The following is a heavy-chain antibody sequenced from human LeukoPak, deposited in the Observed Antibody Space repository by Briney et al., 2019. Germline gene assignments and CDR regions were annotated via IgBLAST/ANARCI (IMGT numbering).Heavy chain of an antibody. CDR1: GYTFTSYG. CDR2: ISAYNGNT. CDR3: ARDRITDCSTTSCTIANWFDP. J-gene: IGHJ5*02. D-gene: IGHD2-2*01. V-gene: IGHV1-18*01. Sequence: ASVKVSCKASGYTFTSYGISRVRQAPGQGLEWMGWISAYNGNTNYAQKLQGRVTMTTDTSTSTAYMELRSLRSDDTAVYYCARDRITDCSTTSCTIANWFDPWGQGTLVTVSS.